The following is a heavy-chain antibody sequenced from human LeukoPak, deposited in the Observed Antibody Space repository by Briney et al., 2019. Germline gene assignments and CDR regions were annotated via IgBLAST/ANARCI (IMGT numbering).Heavy chain of an antibody. V-gene: IGHV4-31*03. CDR3: ARDVGIDRYFDY. J-gene: IGHJ4*02. D-gene: IGHD6-13*01. CDR1: GGSISSGGYY. CDR2: IYYSGNT. Sequence: PSQTLSLTCTVSGGSISSGGYYWSWIPQHQGKGLEWIGYIYYSGNTYYNPSLKSRVTISVDTSKNQFSLKLSSVTAADTAVYYCARDVGIDRYFDYWGQGTLVTVSS.